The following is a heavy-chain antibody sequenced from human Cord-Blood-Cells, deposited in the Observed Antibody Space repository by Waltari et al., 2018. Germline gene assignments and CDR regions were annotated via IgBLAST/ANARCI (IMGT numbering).Heavy chain of an antibody. CDR2: IYHSGST. D-gene: IGHD3-3*01. CDR1: GYSISSGYY. Sequence: QVQLQESGPGLVKPSETLSLTCAVSGYSISSGYYWGWIRQPPGKGLEWIGSIYHSGSTDSNPALKSRVTTSVDTSKNQFSLKLSSVTAADTAVYYCARDRSDFWSGYYTGAFDIWGQGTMVTVSS. J-gene: IGHJ3*02. CDR3: ARDRSDFWSGYYTGAFDI. V-gene: IGHV4-38-2*02.